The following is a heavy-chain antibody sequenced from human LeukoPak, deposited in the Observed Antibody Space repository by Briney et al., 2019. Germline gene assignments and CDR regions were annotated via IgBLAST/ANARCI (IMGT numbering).Heavy chain of an antibody. CDR2: ISYDGSNK. CDR3: AKAPNRGSSWFLAGMDV. CDR1: GFTFSSYA. D-gene: IGHD6-13*01. V-gene: IGHV3-30-3*01. J-gene: IGHJ6*02. Sequence: GGSLRLSCAASGFTFSSYAMHWVRQAPGKGLEWVAVISYDGSNKYYADSVKGRFTISRDNSKNTLYLQMNSLRAEDTAVYYCAKAPNRGSSWFLAGMDVWGQGTTVTVSS.